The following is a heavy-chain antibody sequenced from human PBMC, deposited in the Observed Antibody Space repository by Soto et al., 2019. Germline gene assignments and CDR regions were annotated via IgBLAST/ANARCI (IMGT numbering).Heavy chain of an antibody. V-gene: IGHV1-18*04. D-gene: IGHD6-13*01. CDR1: GYTLTSYG. Sequence: GASVKVSCKASGYTLTSYGISWVRQAPGQGLEWMGLISAYNANTNYAQKLQGRVSMTTDTSTSTAYMELRSLRSDDTAVYYCARVGSSGWYLNFDYWGQGTLVTVSS. J-gene: IGHJ4*02. CDR2: ISAYNANT. CDR3: ARVGSSGWYLNFDY.